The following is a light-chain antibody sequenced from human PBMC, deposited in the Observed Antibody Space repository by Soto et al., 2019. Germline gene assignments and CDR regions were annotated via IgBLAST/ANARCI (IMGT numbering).Light chain of an antibody. CDR2: EAS. V-gene: IGKV1-5*01. Sequence: DIQMTQSPSTLSASIGDRVTITCRASESIRTWLAWYQHKPGKAPKFLIYEASSLESGVPSRFSGSGSGTEFTLTISNLQPDDFATYFCQQYHNYPRTFGQGTKVEIK. CDR3: QQYHNYPRT. J-gene: IGKJ1*01. CDR1: ESIRTW.